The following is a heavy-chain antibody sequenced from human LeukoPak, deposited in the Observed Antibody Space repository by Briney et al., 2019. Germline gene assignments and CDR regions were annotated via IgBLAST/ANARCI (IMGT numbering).Heavy chain of an antibody. V-gene: IGHV7-4-1*02. CDR3: ARGLGSGWSNPASQDNGNDY. D-gene: IGHD6-19*01. CDR1: GYTFTSYA. CDR2: INTNTGNP. Sequence: ASVKVSCKASGYTFTSYAMNWVRQAPGQGLEWMGWINTNTGNPTYAQGFTGRFVFSLDTSVSTAYLQISSLKAEDTAVYYCARGLGSGWSNPASQDNGNDYWGQGTLVTVSS. J-gene: IGHJ4*02.